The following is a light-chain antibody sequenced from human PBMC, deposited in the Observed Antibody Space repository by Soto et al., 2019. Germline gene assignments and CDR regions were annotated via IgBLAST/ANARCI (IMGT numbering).Light chain of an antibody. V-gene: IGLV2-23*01. CDR3: CSYAGSSYV. CDR2: EGS. J-gene: IGLJ1*01. Sequence: QSALTQPPSVSGAPGQSITISCTGTSSDVGSYNLVSWYQQHPGKAPKLMIYEGSKRPSGVSNRFSGSKSGNTASLTISGLQAEDEADYYCCSYAGSSYVFGTGTKVTVL. CDR1: SSDVGSYNL.